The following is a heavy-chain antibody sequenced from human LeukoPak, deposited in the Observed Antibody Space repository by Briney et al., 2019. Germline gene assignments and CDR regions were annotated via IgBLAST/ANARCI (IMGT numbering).Heavy chain of an antibody. V-gene: IGHV3-23*01. CDR2: ISASGDGT. Sequence: GGSLRLSCAASGFTFSNYAMTWVRQAPGKGLEWVSSISASGDGTHYPDFVKGRFTISRDNSKSTLYLQINSLRAGDTAVYFCAKIVYFNSNGYFWFFDSWGQGTLVTVSS. D-gene: IGHD2-8*01. J-gene: IGHJ4*02. CDR1: GFTFSNYA. CDR3: AKIVYFNSNGYFWFFDS.